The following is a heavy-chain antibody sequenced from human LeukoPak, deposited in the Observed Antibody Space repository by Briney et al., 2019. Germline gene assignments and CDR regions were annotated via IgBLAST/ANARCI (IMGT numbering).Heavy chain of an antibody. CDR1: GYTFTSYG. J-gene: IGHJ4*02. Sequence: PSVKVSCKASGYTFTSYGISWVRQAPGQGLEWMGWISAYNGNTNYAQKLQGRVTMTTDTSTSTAYMELRSLRSDDAAVYYCARDIGLYSSSWYEIFDYWGQGTLVTVSS. CDR3: ARDIGLYSSSWYEIFDY. CDR2: ISAYNGNT. V-gene: IGHV1-18*01. D-gene: IGHD6-13*01.